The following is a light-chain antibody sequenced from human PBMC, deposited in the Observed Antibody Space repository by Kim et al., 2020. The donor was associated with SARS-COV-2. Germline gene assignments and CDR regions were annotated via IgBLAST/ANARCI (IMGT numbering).Light chain of an antibody. CDR2: GAS. J-gene: IGKJ3*01. Sequence: DIQMTQSPSTLSASVGDSVTITCRASQSVSSWLAWYQYKPGKAPKLLIYGASTLQIGVPSRFSGRGSGTEFTLTISSLQPDDFATYYCQQYNVDSQTFGPGTKVDIK. V-gene: IGKV1-5*01. CDR3: QQYNVDSQT. CDR1: QSVSSW.